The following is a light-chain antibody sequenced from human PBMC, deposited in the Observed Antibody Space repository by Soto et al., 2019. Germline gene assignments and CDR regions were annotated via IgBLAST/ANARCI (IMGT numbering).Light chain of an antibody. V-gene: IGKV3-20*01. J-gene: IGKJ3*01. CDR1: QGVTPAY. CDR3: QQYGGSPLFT. Sequence: EIVLTQSPGILSLSPGERATLSCRASQGVTPAYLAWYQHKPGQAPRLPIYGASNRAAGIPDRFTGSGSGTDFTLTISRLEPEDFAVYSCQQYGGSPLFTFGPGTRVDFK. CDR2: GAS.